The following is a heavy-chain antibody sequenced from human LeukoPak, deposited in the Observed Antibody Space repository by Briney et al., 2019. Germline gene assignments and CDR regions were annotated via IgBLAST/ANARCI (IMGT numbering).Heavy chain of an antibody. CDR3: ARGRGWGTFDI. V-gene: IGHV3-13*04. D-gene: IGHD3-10*01. CDR1: GFTFSSYD. J-gene: IGHJ3*02. Sequence: GGSLRLSCAASGFTFSSYDMHWVRQGTGKGLEWVSAIGTAGDTYYPGSVKGRFTNSRENAKNSLYLQMNSLRVGDTAVYYCARGRGWGTFDIWGQGTMVTVSS. CDR2: IGTAGDT.